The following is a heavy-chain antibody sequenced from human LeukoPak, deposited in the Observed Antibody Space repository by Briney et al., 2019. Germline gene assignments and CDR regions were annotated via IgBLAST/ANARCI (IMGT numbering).Heavy chain of an antibody. J-gene: IGHJ4*02. CDR1: GGSISSGGNY. Sequence: SETLSLTCTVSGGSISSGGNYWSWIRQHPGKGLEWLGYIYYSGSTYYNPSLKSRVTISVDTSKNQFSLKLSSVTAADTAVYYCARTPSRTLIAAAGTDFDFWGQGTLVTVSS. D-gene: IGHD6-13*01. V-gene: IGHV4-31*03. CDR3: ARTPSRTLIAAAGTDFDF. CDR2: IYYSGST.